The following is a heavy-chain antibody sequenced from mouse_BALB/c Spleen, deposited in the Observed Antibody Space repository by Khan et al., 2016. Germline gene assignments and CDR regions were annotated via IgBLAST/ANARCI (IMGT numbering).Heavy chain of an antibody. CDR3: ARRNLYDCFDY. V-gene: IGHV1S136*01. CDR1: GYTFTSYV. J-gene: IGHJ2*01. Sequence: VRLQQSGPELVKPGASVKMSCKASGYTFTSYVMHWVKQKPGQGLEWIGYINPYNDGTKYNEKFKGKATLTSDKSSSTAYMELSSLTSEDSAVYYWARRNLYDCFDYWGQGTTLTVSS. CDR2: INPYNDGT. D-gene: IGHD2-4*01.